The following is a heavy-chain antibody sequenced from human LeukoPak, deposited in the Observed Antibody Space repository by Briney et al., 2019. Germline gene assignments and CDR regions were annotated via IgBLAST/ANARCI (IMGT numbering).Heavy chain of an antibody. Sequence: ASVKVSCKASGYTFTSYGISWVRQAPGQGLEWMGWISAYNGNTNYAQKRQGRVTMTTDTSTSTAYMELRSLRSDDTAVYYCARVAIFEYYMDVWGKGTTVTVSS. J-gene: IGHJ6*03. D-gene: IGHD3-3*01. CDR3: ARVAIFEYYMDV. CDR2: ISAYNGNT. V-gene: IGHV1-18*01. CDR1: GYTFTSYG.